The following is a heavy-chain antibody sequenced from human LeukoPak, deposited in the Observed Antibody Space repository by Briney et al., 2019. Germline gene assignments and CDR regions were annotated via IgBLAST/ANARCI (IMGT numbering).Heavy chain of an antibody. CDR3: ARVPLRLLEPFDY. CDR2: ISHSGTT. J-gene: IGHJ4*02. CDR1: GGSLNGYY. Sequence: PSETLSLTCSVYGGSLNGYYWSWIRQPPGKGLEWIGEISHSGTTNYNPSLTSRVTMSLDTSKNQFSLKLNSATAADTAVYYCARVPLRLLEPFDYWGQGTLVTVSS. V-gene: IGHV4-34*01. D-gene: IGHD3-3*01.